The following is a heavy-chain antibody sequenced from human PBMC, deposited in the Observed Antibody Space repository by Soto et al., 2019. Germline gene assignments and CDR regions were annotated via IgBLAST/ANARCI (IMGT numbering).Heavy chain of an antibody. CDR3: ARAGLWFGSRLEY. CDR1: GGAVSTYY. Sequence: SETLTLTCTGAGGAVSTYYWTWIRQPPGKGLEWIAYIHYSGTTNYNPSLKSRVAISLDTSKNQFSLKLNSVTAADTAVYYCARAGLWFGSRLEYWGQGTLVTVSS. V-gene: IGHV4-59*02. D-gene: IGHD3-10*01. CDR2: IHYSGTT. J-gene: IGHJ4*02.